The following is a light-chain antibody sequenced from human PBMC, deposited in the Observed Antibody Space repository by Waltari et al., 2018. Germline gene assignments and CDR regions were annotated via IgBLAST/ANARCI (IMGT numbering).Light chain of an antibody. CDR2: AAS. J-gene: IGKJ1*01. V-gene: IGKV3-20*01. Sequence: EVVLKQSPGTLSLSPGERATLSCRASQSVSKYLAWYQQRPGQAPRLLIYAASTRATGVPDRFSGSGFGTDFSLTISRLEPEDIAVYYCQNHERLPATFGQGTRVEIK. CDR1: QSVSKY. CDR3: QNHERLPAT.